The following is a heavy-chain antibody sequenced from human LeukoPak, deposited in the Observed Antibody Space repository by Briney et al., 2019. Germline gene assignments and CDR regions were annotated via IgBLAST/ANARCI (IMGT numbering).Heavy chain of an antibody. CDR2: IKSKTDGGTT. Sequence: PGGSLRLSCAASGFTFSDYGMHWVRQAPGKGLEWVGQIKSKTDGGTTDYAAPVKGRFTISRDDSKNTLYLQMNSLKTEDTAVYYCTTLGSGYSSFWGQGTLVTVSS. CDR1: GFTFSDYG. CDR3: TTLGSGYSSF. D-gene: IGHD5-12*01. V-gene: IGHV3-15*01. J-gene: IGHJ4*02.